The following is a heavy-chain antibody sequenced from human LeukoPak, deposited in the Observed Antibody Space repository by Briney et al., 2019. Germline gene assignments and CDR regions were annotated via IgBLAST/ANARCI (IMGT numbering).Heavy chain of an antibody. CDR3: AKVTIFGVVQNGMDV. D-gene: IGHD3-3*01. V-gene: IGHV3-23*01. CDR2: ISGSGGST. Sequence: GGSLRLSCAASGFTFSSYAMSWVRQAPGKGPEWVSAISGSGGSTYYADSVKGRFTISRDNSKNTLYLQMNSLRAEDTAVYYCAKVTIFGVVQNGMDVWGQGTTVTVSS. J-gene: IGHJ6*02. CDR1: GFTFSSYA.